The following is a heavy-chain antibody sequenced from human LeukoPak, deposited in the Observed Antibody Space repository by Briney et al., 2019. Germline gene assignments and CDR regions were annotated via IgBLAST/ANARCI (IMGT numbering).Heavy chain of an antibody. D-gene: IGHD5-18*01. CDR1: GFTFSSYS. CDR2: ISSSSSYI. J-gene: IGHJ4*02. V-gene: IGHV3-21*01. Sequence: GGSLRLSCAASGFTFSSYSMNWVRQAPGKGLEWVSSISSSSSYIYYADSVKGRFTISRDNAKNSLYLQMNSLRAEDTAVYYCARGGRQWIQLWFPLDYWGQGTLVTVSS. CDR3: ARGGRQWIQLWFPLDY.